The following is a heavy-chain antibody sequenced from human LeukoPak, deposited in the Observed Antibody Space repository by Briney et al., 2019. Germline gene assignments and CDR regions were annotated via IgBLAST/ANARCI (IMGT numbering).Heavy chain of an antibody. V-gene: IGHV3-30*18. D-gene: IGHD2-2*01. CDR1: GFTFNNYG. Sequence: GGSLRLSCAASGFTFNNYGMHWVRQAPGKGLEWVAVISYDGRNIRYPDSVKGRFTISRDISTDTLWLQMDSLRTEDTAVYYRAKGPLRGTAAAIDYWGQGTLVTVSS. CDR2: ISYDGRNI. CDR3: AKGPLRGTAAAIDY. J-gene: IGHJ4*02.